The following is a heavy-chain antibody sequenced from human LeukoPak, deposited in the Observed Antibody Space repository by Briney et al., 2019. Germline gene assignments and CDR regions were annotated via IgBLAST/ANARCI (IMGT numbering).Heavy chain of an antibody. CDR2: ISGSGGST. J-gene: IGHJ6*03. V-gene: IGHV3-23*01. Sequence: PGGSLRLSCAASGLTFSSYAMSWVRQAPGKGLEWVSAISGSGGSTYYADSVKSRFTISRDNSKNTLYLQMNSLRAEDTAVYYCAKAGVSSGYYYYYYMDVWGKGTTVSVSS. CDR1: GLTFSSYA. CDR3: AKAGVSSGYYYYYYMDV. D-gene: IGHD3-3*01.